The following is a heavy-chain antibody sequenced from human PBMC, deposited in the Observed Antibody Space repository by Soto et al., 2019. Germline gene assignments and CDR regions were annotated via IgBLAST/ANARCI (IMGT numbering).Heavy chain of an antibody. CDR2: IYPSWMP. D-gene: IGHD3-10*01. CDR3: ARERGVYGLFDX. V-gene: IGHV4-30-2*01. CDR1: GGSISNAAYS. Sequence: LSLTCTVSGGSISNAAYSWIWIRQTPGKGLEWIGYIYPSWMPFYNPSLRSRVTTSIDRSNDQFSLNLKSVTAADTAVYYCARERGVYGLFDXWGQGTMVTVSX. J-gene: IGHJ4*02.